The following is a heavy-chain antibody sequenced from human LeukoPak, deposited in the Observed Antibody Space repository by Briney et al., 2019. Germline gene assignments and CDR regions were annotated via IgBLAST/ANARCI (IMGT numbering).Heavy chain of an antibody. D-gene: IGHD6-19*01. V-gene: IGHV6-1*01. CDR3: ARDVGTSGWHTFDY. Sequence: TSQTRSLTCAISGDSISSNNGAWNWIRQSPSRGLEWLGRTYYRSKWYNDFAPSMQGRMTINPDTSKNQFSLQLYSVTPEDTAVYYCARDVGTSGWHTFDYWGQGTLVTVSS. CDR1: GDSISSNNGA. J-gene: IGHJ4*02. CDR2: TYYRSKWYN.